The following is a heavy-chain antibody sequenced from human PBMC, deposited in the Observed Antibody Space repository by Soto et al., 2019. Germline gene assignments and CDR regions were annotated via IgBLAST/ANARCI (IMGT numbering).Heavy chain of an antibody. V-gene: IGHV3-53*02. CDR2: IYSGGRT. CDR1: GFTVSSNY. Sequence: EVQLVETGGGLIQPGGSLRLSCAASGFTVSSNYMSWVRQAPGQGLEWVSFIYSGGRTYYADSVKGRFTISRDNSKNTLYLEMNSLRAEDTAFYYCAREAISSDYFDFWGQGTLVIVSS. CDR3: AREAISSDYFDF. D-gene: IGHD3-22*01. J-gene: IGHJ4*02.